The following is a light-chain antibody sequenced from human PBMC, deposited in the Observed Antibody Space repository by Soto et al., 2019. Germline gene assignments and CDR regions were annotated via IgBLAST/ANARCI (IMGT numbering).Light chain of an antibody. CDR2: GES. V-gene: IGKV3-20*01. Sequence: EIVLTQSPGTLSLSPGERATLSCRASQSVSSSYLAWYQQKPGQAPRLLIYGESSRATGIPDRFSGSESGTDFTLTITSLEPEDFAVYYCQQYGTSSWTFGQGTKVEIK. J-gene: IGKJ1*01. CDR1: QSVSSSY. CDR3: QQYGTSSWT.